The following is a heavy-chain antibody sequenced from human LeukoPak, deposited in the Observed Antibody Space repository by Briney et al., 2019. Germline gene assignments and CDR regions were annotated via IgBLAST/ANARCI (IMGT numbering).Heavy chain of an antibody. CDR2: INHSGST. CDR1: GGSFSGYY. Sequence: PSETLSLTCAVYGGSFSGYYWSWIRQPPGKGLEWIGEINHSGSTNYNPSLKSRVTISVDTSKNQLSLTLTSVTAADTAVYYCTATPYRDGPLNYWGQGTLVTVSS. CDR3: TATPYRDGPLNY. D-gene: IGHD5-24*01. J-gene: IGHJ4*02. V-gene: IGHV4-34*01.